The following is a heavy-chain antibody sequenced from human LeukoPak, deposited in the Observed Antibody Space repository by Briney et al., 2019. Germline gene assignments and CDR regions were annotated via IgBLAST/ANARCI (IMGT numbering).Heavy chain of an antibody. J-gene: IGHJ4*02. V-gene: IGHV4-39*01. Sequence: SETLSLTCTVSGGSISSSSYYWGWIRQPPEKGLEWIGSIYYSGSTYYNPSLKSRVTISVDTSKNQFSLKLSSVTAADTAVYYCARQGYCSGGRCYPGGYYFDYWGQGTLVTVSS. CDR2: IYYSGST. CDR1: GGSISSSSYY. CDR3: ARQGYCSGGRCYPGGYYFDY. D-gene: IGHD2-15*01.